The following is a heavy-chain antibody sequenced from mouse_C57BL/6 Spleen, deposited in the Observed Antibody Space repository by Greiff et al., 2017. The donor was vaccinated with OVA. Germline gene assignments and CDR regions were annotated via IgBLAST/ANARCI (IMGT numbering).Heavy chain of an antibody. CDR2: IDPANGNT. J-gene: IGHJ2*01. V-gene: IGHV14-3*01. CDR1: GFNIKNTY. Sequence: EVQRVESVAELVRPGASVKLSCTASGFNIKNTYMHWVKQRPEQGLEWIGRIDPANGNTKYAPKFQGQATITAATSSNTAYLQLSILAAEDTAIYYCARGLFDYWGQGTTLTVSS. CDR3: ARGLFDY.